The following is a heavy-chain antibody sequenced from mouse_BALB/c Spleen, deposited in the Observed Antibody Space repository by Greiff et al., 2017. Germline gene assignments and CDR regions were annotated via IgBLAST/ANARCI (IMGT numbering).Heavy chain of an antibody. V-gene: IGHV1-18*01. Sequence: EVQLQQSGPELVKPGASVKISCKTSGYTFPEYTMHWVKQSHGKSLEWMGGINPNNGGTSYNQKLKGKATLTVDKSSSTAYMELRSLTSEDSAVYYCARWPNYYGSRGFDYWGQGTTLTVSS. J-gene: IGHJ2*01. CDR2: INPNNGGT. D-gene: IGHD1-1*01. CDR1: GYTFPEYT. CDR3: ARWPNYYGSRGFDY.